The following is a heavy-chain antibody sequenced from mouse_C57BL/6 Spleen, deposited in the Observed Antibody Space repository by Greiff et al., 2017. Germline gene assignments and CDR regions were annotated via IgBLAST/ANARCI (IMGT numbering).Heavy chain of an antibody. V-gene: IGHV14-4*01. CDR2: IDPENGDT. CDR3: TGIYYDNVYYFDY. Sequence: VQLKESGAELVRPGASVKLSCTASGFNIKDDYMHWVKQRPEQGLEWIGWIDPENGDTEYASKFQGKATITADTSSNTAYLQLSSLTSEDTAGYYCTGIYYDNVYYFDYWGQGTTLSVSS. CDR1: GFNIKDDY. J-gene: IGHJ2*01. D-gene: IGHD2-4*01.